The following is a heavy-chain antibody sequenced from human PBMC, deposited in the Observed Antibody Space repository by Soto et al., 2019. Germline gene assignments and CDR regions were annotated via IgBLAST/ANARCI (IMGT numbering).Heavy chain of an antibody. D-gene: IGHD5-12*01. Sequence: EVQLVESGGGLVKPGGSLRLSCAASGFTFSSYSMNWVRQAPGKGLEWVSSISSSSSYIYYADSVKGRFTISRDNAKNSLYLQMNSLRAEDTAVYYCARAKLATTTTRWSLYYYGMDVWGQGTTVTVSS. CDR1: GFTFSSYS. V-gene: IGHV3-21*01. J-gene: IGHJ6*02. CDR3: ARAKLATTTTRWSLYYYGMDV. CDR2: ISSSSSYI.